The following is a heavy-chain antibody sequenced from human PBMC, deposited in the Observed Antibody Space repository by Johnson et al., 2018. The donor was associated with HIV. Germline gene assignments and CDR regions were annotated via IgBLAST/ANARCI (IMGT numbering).Heavy chain of an antibody. J-gene: IGHJ3*02. CDR2: ITWDGGST. V-gene: IGHV3-43D*03. CDR3: ARGGDDAFDI. Sequence: LVESGGVVAQPGGSLRLSCVASGFTFDDYAMHWVRQAPGKGLEWVSLITWDGGSTFYAASVKVRFTISRDNAKNSLYLQMNSLRAEDTAVYYCARGGDDAFDIWGQGTMVTVSS. CDR1: GFTFDDYA. D-gene: IGHD7-27*01.